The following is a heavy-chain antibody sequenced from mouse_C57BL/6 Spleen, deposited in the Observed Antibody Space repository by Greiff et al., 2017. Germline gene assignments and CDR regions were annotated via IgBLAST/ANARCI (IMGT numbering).Heavy chain of an antibody. Sequence: VQLLQSGAELVKPGASVKLSCTASGFTFTSYWMHWVKQRPGQGLEWIGYINPSSGYTKYNQKFKDKATLTADKSSSTAYMQLSSLTYEDTAIYYCAREDEYGSSCPFAYWGQGTLVTVSA. CDR1: GFTFTSYW. J-gene: IGHJ3*01. D-gene: IGHD1-1*01. CDR2: INPSSGYT. V-gene: IGHV1-7*01. CDR3: AREDEYGSSCPFAY.